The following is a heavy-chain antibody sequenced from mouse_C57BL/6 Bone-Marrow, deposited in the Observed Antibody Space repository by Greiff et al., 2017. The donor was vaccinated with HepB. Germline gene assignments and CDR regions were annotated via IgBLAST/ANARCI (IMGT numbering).Heavy chain of an antibody. CDR2: IDPETGGT. CDR1: GYTFTDYE. J-gene: IGHJ2*01. V-gene: IGHV1-15*01. CDR3: TRSPHSLIYYDYGPYDY. D-gene: IGHD2-4*01. Sequence: QVQLKESGAELVRPGASVTLSCKASGYTFTDYEMHWVKQTPVHGLEWIGAIDPETGGTAYNQKFKGKAILTADKSSSTAYMELRSLTSEDSAVYYCTRSPHSLIYYDYGPYDYWGQGTTLTVSS.